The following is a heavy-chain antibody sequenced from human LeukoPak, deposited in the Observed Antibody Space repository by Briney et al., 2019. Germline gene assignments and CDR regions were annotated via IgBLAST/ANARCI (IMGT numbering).Heavy chain of an antibody. CDR1: ARSPTSYY. CDR2: ISSSGST. D-gene: IGHD3-22*01. Sequence: PQTLSPTSLLSARSPTSYYRSWVRQPARDGIEWIGRISSSGSTNYNPSLKRRVTISVDTSKNQFSLKLSSVTAADTAVYFCARGPYSYDSSGAFDIWGQGTMVTVSS. CDR3: ARGPYSYDSSGAFDI. J-gene: IGHJ3*02. V-gene: IGHV4-4*07.